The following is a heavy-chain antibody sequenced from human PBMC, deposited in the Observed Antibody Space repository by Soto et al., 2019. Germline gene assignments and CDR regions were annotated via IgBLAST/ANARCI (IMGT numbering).Heavy chain of an antibody. D-gene: IGHD6-13*01. J-gene: IGHJ4*02. V-gene: IGHV4-34*01. CDR1: GGSFSGYY. Sequence: SETLSLTCAVYGGSFSGYYWSWIRQPPGKGLEWIGEINHSGSTNYNPSLKSRVTISVDTSKNQFSLKLSSGTAADTAVYYCARIPSYSSSWYYFDYWGQGTLVTVSS. CDR3: ARIPSYSSSWYYFDY. CDR2: INHSGST.